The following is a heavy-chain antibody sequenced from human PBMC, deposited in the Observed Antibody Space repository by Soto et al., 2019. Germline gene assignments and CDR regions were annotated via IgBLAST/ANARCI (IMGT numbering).Heavy chain of an antibody. CDR3: ARPLTDVYSSSPNYYYMDV. D-gene: IGHD6-6*01. Sequence: ASVKVSCKASGYTFTSYGISWVRQAPGQGLEWMGWISAYNGNTNYAQKLQGRVTMTTDTSTSTAYMELRSLRSDDTAVYYCARPLTDVYSSSPNYYYMDVWGKGTTVTVSS. V-gene: IGHV1-18*01. CDR1: GYTFTSYG. J-gene: IGHJ6*03. CDR2: ISAYNGNT.